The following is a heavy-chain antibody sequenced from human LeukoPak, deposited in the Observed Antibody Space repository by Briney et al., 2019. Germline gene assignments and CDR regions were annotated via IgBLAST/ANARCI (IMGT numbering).Heavy chain of an antibody. CDR3: TTDRITPYYDFWSGYYAMDFDY. D-gene: IGHD3-3*01. V-gene: IGHV3-15*01. Sequence: GGSLRLSCAASGFTFSNAWMSWVRQAPGKGLEWVGRIKSKTDGGTTDYAAPVKGRFTISRDDSKNTLYPQMNSLKTEDTAVYYCTTDRITPYYDFWSGYYAMDFDYWGQGTLVTVSS. CDR1: GFTFSNAW. J-gene: IGHJ4*02. CDR2: IKSKTDGGTT.